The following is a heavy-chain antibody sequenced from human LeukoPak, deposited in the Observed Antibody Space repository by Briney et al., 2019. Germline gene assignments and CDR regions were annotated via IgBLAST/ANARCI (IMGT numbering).Heavy chain of an antibody. CDR3: ATSRQWLAAGSHAFDI. V-gene: IGHV1-24*01. Sequence: ASVKVSCKVSGYTLTELSMHWVRQAPGKGLEWMGGFDPEDGETIYAQKLQGRVTMTEDTSTDTAYMELSSLRSEDTAVYYCATSRQWLAAGSHAFDIWGQGTMVTVSS. J-gene: IGHJ3*02. CDR1: GYTLTELS. D-gene: IGHD6-19*01. CDR2: FDPEDGET.